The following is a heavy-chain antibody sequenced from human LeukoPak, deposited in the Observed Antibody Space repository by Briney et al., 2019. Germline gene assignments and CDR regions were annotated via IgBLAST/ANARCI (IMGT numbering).Heavy chain of an antibody. CDR2: INADGGEQ. J-gene: IGHJ3*02. CDR1: GFTFSTYS. CDR3: ARDGISIEKAFDI. Sequence: PGGSLRLSCAASGFTFSTYSMNWVRQAPGKGLEWVANINADGGEQYYVDSVRGRFTFSRDNAQNSLYLQMNSLRAEDTAMYYCARDGISIEKAFDIWGQGTMVTVSS. V-gene: IGHV3-7*01. D-gene: IGHD1-26*01.